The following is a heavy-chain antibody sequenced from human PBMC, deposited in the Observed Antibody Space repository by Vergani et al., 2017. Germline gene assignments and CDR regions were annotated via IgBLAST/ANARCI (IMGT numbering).Heavy chain of an antibody. CDR2: IYYSGST. D-gene: IGHD6-19*01. CDR1: GGSISSSSYY. CDR3: ARQVIAVAGSRYFDY. J-gene: IGHJ4*02. Sequence: QLQLQESGPGLVKPSETLSLTCTVSGGSISSSSYYWGWIRQPPGKGLEWIGSIYYSGSTYYNPSLKSRVPLSVDTSKNQFSLKLSSVTAADTAVYYCARQVIAVAGSRYFDYWGQGTLVTVSS. V-gene: IGHV4-39*01.